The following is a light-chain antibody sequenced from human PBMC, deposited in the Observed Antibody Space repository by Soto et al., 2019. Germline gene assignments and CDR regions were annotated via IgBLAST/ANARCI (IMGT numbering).Light chain of an antibody. CDR1: QSVSSSS. J-gene: IGKJ1*01. V-gene: IGKV3-20*01. CDR2: GAS. CDR3: QHYNSYSEA. Sequence: EIVLTQFPDTLSLSPGERATLSCRASQSVSSSSLAWYQQTPGQAPRLLIYGASSRATGIPARFSGSGSGTDFTLTISSLQSEDFAVYYCQHYNSYSEAFGQGTKVDIK.